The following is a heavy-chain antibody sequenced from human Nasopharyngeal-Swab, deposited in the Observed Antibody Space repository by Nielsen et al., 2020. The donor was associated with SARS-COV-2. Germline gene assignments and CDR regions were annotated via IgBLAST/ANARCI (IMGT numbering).Heavy chain of an antibody. CDR2: ISSSSSYI. CDR1: GFTFSSYS. CDR3: ARVYCSSTSCYFYGMDV. D-gene: IGHD2-2*01. V-gene: IGHV3-21*01. Sequence: GESLKISCAASGFTFSSYSMNWVRQAPGKGLEWVSSISSSSSYIYYADSVKGRFTISSDNAKNSLYLQMNSLRAEDTAVYYCARVYCSSTSCYFYGMDVWGQGTTVTVSS. J-gene: IGHJ6*02.